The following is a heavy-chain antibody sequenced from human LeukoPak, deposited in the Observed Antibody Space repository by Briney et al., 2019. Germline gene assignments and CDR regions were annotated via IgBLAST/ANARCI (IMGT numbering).Heavy chain of an antibody. J-gene: IGHJ6*02. Sequence: GGSLRLSCAASGFTVSISCMSWVRQAPGKGLEWVSFIYTGDVTYYADSVKGRFTISRDNSKNTLYLQMNSLRAEDTAVYYCARDGGSGSPHLSYYYYGMDVWGQGTTVTVS. CDR1: GFTVSISC. CDR2: IYTGDVT. D-gene: IGHD3-10*01. V-gene: IGHV3-53*01. CDR3: ARDGGSGSPHLSYYYYGMDV.